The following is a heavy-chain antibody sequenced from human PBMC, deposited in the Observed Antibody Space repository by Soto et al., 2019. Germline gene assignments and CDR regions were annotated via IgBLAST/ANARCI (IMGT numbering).Heavy chain of an antibody. CDR2: INLNSGGT. V-gene: IGHV1-2*02. CDR3: AIDGEERLPQRY. J-gene: IGHJ4*02. D-gene: IGHD5-12*01. Sequence: QVQLVQSGAEVKKPGASVKVSCKASGYTFTGYYMHWVRQAPGQGLEWMGWINLNSGGTRYAQKVQGRVTLIRATSTSTAYMELSSLRSDDTAVYYCAIDGEERLPQRYWGQGTLVSVSS. CDR1: GYTFTGYY.